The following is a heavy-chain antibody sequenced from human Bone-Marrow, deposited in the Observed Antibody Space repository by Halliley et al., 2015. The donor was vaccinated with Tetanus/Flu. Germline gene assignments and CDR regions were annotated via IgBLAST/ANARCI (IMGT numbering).Heavy chain of an antibody. D-gene: IGHD2-21*01. V-gene: IGHV4-59*01. J-gene: IGHJ2*01. CDR3: ARVGEAQSWFFDL. Sequence: TLSLTCSVSGDSISGSYWSWIRQPPGKGLEWIGYIYYSGSTDYNPSLKSRVAISVDTSENKFSLKLNSVTAADTAVYYCARVGEAQSWFFDLWGPGALVTVSS. CDR1: GDSISGSY. CDR2: IYYSGST.